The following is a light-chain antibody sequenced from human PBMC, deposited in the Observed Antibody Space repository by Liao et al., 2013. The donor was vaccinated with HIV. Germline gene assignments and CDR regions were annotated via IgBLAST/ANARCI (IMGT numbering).Light chain of an antibody. V-gene: IGLV3-21*04. CDR3: QVWDSSSDGV. CDR1: NIGSKS. J-gene: IGLJ2*01. Sequence: YVLTQSPSVSVAPGETASVTCGGNNIGSKSVHWYQQKPGQAPVLVIYYDSDRPSGIPERFSGSSSGNTATLTISRVEAGDEADYYCQVWDSSSDGVFGGGTKLPVL. CDR2: YDS.